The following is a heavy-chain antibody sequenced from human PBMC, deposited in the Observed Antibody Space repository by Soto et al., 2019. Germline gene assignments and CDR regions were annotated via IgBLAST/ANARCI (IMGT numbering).Heavy chain of an antibody. CDR1: GGSISSYY. CDR3: ARLDGYYQYMDV. J-gene: IGHJ6*03. D-gene: IGHD3-22*01. Sequence: QVQLQESGPGLVKPSETLSLTCTVSGGSISSYYWTWIRQPPGQGLEWIGYIYYSGSTNYNPSLNSRGTISVATSKTQFSLKLSSVTAADTAVYYSARLDGYYQYMDVWGKGTTVTVSS. CDR2: IYYSGST. V-gene: IGHV4-59*08.